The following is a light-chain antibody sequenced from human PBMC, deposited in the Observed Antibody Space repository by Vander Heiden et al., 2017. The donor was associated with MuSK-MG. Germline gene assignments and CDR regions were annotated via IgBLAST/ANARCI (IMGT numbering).Light chain of an antibody. CDR1: SSVVGGYNL. CDR2: DVS. J-gene: IGLJ3*02. V-gene: IGLV2-14*03. Sequence: QSALTQPASVSGSPGPSITISCTGTSSVVGGYNLVSWSQQHPGKAPKVMIYDVSNRPSGVSNRFSGSKSGNTASLTISGLQAEDEADYYCSSFTSSNTVVFGGGTKLTVL. CDR3: SSFTSSNTVV.